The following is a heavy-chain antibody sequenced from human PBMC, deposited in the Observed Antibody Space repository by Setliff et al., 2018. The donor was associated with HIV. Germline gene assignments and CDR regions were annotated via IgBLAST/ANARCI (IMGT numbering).Heavy chain of an antibody. CDR2: INPSDGAT. CDR3: ARECQIAAADARLANYFDY. CDR1: GYTFTNSF. V-gene: IGHV1-46*01. J-gene: IGHJ4*02. D-gene: IGHD6-13*01. Sequence: ASVKVSCKASGYTFTNSFIHWVRQAPGQGLEWMGIINPSDGATTYAQRFEGGVTMTSDTSTNTVYMELSSLRSEDTAVYICARECQIAAADARLANYFDYWGQGTLVTVSS.